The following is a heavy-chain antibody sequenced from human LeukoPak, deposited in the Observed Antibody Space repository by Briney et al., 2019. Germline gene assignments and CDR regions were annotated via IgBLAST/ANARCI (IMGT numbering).Heavy chain of an antibody. Sequence: SDTLSLTCAVYGGSLSGYYWSWIRHPPGKGLEWIGEINHSGSTNYNPSLKSRVSISVDTSKNQLSLKLSSMTAADAAVYYCARQWLVSPLFDYWGQGTLVTVSS. V-gene: IGHV4-34*01. CDR3: ARQWLVSPLFDY. J-gene: IGHJ4*02. D-gene: IGHD6-19*01. CDR2: INHSGST. CDR1: GGSLSGYY.